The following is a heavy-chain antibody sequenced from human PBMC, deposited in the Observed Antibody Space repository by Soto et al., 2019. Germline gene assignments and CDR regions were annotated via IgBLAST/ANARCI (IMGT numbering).Heavy chain of an antibody. D-gene: IGHD5-18*01. J-gene: IGHJ4*02. Sequence: QVQLVQSGAEVKKPGSSVKVSCKASGGTFSSYAISWVRQAPGQGLEWMGGIIPIFGTANYAQKFQGRVTITADEAMSKAYMELSGLRSEDTAVDYGASGVERGYSYGKFEYWGQGTLVTVSS. V-gene: IGHV1-69*12. CDR2: IIPIFGTA. CDR1: GGTFSSYA. CDR3: ASGVERGYSYGKFEY.